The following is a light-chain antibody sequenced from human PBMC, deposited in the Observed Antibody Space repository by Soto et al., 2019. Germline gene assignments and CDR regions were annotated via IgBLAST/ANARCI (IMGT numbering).Light chain of an antibody. Sequence: QSALTQPASVSGSPGQSITISCTGTSSDVGGYNYVSWYQQHPGKAPKLMIYEVSNRPSGVSNRFSGSKSGNTASLTISGLQPEDEADYSCSSYTTISTLEVFGGGTQLTVL. V-gene: IGLV2-14*01. CDR3: SSYTTISTLEV. CDR2: EVS. J-gene: IGLJ3*02. CDR1: SSDVGGYNY.